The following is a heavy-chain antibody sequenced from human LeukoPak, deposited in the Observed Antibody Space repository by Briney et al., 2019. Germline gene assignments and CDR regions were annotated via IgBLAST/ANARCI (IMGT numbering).Heavy chain of an antibody. CDR3: ARGRYYGFSGDS. J-gene: IGHJ4*02. V-gene: IGHV4-31*03. CDR1: GGSIGNDGYY. Sequence: PSETLSLTCTVSGGSIGNDGYYWNWLRQHPGRGLEWIAFNYYSGAASYNPSLKSRVTISVDTSTNQFSLKLTSVTAADTAVYFCARGRYYGFSGDSWGQGTLVTVSS. CDR2: NYYSGAA. D-gene: IGHD3-10*01.